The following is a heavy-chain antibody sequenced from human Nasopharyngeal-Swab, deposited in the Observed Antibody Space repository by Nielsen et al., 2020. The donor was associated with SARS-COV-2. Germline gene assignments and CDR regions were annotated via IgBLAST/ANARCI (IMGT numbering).Heavy chain of an antibody. J-gene: IGHJ4*02. V-gene: IGHV3-23*01. CDR3: AKKYGTRGWYVGLDY. D-gene: IGHD6-19*01. CDR2: AGGNDGST. CDR1: GFGFSAFA. Sequence: GGSLRLSCAASGFGFSAFAMSWVRQAPGKGLEWVSAAGGNDGSTFYADSVRGRFTISRDNSKNTLYLQMNSLRAEDTALYYCAKKYGTRGWYVGLDYWGQGTQVTVPQ.